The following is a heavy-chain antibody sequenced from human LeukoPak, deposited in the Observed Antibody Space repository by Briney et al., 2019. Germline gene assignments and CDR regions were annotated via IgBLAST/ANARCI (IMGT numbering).Heavy chain of an antibody. J-gene: IGHJ4*02. D-gene: IGHD1-26*01. CDR2: MNPNSGNT. V-gene: IGHV1-8*03. CDR3: ARAQYSGSYYPIDY. CDR1: GYTFTSYD. Sequence: ASVKVSCKASGYTFTSYDINWVRQATGQGLEWMGWMNPNSGNTGYAQKFQGRVTITRNTSISTAYMELSSLRSEDTAVYYCARAQYSGSYYPIDYWGQGTLVTVSS.